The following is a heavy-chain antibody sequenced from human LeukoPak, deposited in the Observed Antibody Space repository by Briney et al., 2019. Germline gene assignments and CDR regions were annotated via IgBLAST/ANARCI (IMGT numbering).Heavy chain of an antibody. CDR1: GGPFSGYY. J-gene: IGHJ4*02. Sequence: SATLSLTCAVYGGPFSGYYWSWIRQPPGKGLEWMGEINHSGSTNYNRSLKSRATISVDTSKNQFSLKLSSVTAADTAVYCCARGIFGGSYWDYWGQGTLVTVSS. V-gene: IGHV4-34*01. D-gene: IGHD3-3*01. CDR3: ARGIFGGSYWDY. CDR2: INHSGST.